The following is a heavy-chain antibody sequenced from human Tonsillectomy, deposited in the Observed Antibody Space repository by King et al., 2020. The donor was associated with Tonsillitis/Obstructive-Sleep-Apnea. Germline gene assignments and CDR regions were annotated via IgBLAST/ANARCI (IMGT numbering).Heavy chain of an antibody. CDR1: GFSLSTSGVG. Sequence: VTLKESGPTLVKPTQTLTLTCTFSGFSLSTSGVGVGWIRQPPGKALEWLALIYWDDDKRYSPSLKSRLTITKDTSKNQVVLTMTNMDPVDTATYYCARGGYDFWGGYPALNRFDPLGQGTLVTVSS. D-gene: IGHD3-3*01. CDR3: ARGGYDFWGGYPALNRFDP. CDR2: IYWDDDK. V-gene: IGHV2-5*02. J-gene: IGHJ5*02.